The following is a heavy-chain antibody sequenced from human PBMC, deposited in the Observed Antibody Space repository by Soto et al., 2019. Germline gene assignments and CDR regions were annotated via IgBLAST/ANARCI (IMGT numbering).Heavy chain of an antibody. J-gene: IGHJ4*02. CDR2: ISWNSGSI. CDR3: AKDRLSSGYYYFDY. Sequence: PGGSLRLSCAASGFTFDDYAMHWVRQVPGKGLEWVSGISWNSGSIGYADSVKGRFTISRDNAKNSLYLQMNSLRAEDTALYYCAKDRLSSGYYYFDYWGQGTLVTVSS. D-gene: IGHD3-22*01. CDR1: GFTFDDYA. V-gene: IGHV3-9*01.